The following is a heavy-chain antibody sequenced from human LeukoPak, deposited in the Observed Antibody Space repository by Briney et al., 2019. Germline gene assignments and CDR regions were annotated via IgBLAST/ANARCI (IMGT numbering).Heavy chain of an antibody. D-gene: IGHD2-8*02. V-gene: IGHV1-46*01. CDR1: GYTFTSYY. J-gene: IGHJ4*02. CDR3: ARDTGIGQPPQYYFDY. CDR2: INPSGGST. Sequence: GASVKVSCKASGYTFTSYYMHWVRQAPGQGLEWMGIINPSGGSTSYAQKFQGRVTMTRDTSMSTVYMELSSLRSEDTAVYYCARDTGIGQPPQYYFDYWGQGTLVTVSS.